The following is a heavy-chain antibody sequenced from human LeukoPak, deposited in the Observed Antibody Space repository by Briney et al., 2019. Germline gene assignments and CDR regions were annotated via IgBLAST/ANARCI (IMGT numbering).Heavy chain of an antibody. CDR3: ARRGAYYYDSSGYPRQWYFDL. Sequence: GESLKISCKGSGYSFTSYWIGWVRQMPGKGLGWMGIIYPGDSDTRYSPSFQGQVTISADKSISTAYLQWSSLKASDTAMYYCARRGAYYYDSSGYPRQWYFDLWGRGTLVTVSS. V-gene: IGHV5-51*01. J-gene: IGHJ2*01. CDR2: IYPGDSDT. D-gene: IGHD3-22*01. CDR1: GYSFTSYW.